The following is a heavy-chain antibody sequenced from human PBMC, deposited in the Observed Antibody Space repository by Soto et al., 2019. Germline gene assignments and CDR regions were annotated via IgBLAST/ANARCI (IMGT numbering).Heavy chain of an antibody. CDR3: FRIRGGSGYSSSFHY. CDR2: IFSNDEK. J-gene: IGHJ4*02. CDR1: GFSLSNARMG. D-gene: IGHD5-18*01. V-gene: IGHV2-26*01. Sequence: QVTLKESGPVLVKPTETLTLTCTVSGFSLSNARMGVSWIRQPPGKALEWLAHIFSNDEKSYSTSLKSRLTISKDTSISQVLLTMTNMDPLDTAAYYCFRIRGGSGYSSSFHYWGQGHLVTVSS.